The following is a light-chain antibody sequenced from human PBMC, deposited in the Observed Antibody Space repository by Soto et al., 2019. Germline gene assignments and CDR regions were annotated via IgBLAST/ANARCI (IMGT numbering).Light chain of an antibody. CDR1: QGISSY. CDR3: QQLYTYPRFT. CDR2: AAS. J-gene: IGKJ3*01. V-gene: IGKV1-9*01. Sequence: DIQLTQSPSFLSASVGDRVTITCRASQGISSYLAWYQQKPGKAPKLLIYAASTLQSGVPSRFSGSGSGTEFTLTISSLQPEDFATYHCQQLYTYPRFTFGPGTKVDIK.